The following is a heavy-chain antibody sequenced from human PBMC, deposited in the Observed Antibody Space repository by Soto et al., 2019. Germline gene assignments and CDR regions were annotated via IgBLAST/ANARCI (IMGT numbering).Heavy chain of an antibody. D-gene: IGHD4-17*01. J-gene: IGHJ5*02. CDR2: MNPNSGNT. V-gene: IGHV1-8*01. CDR1: GYTFTSYD. CDR3: ARMTTRKGGNWFDP. Sequence: QVQLVQSGAEVKEPGASVKVSCKASGYTFTSYDINWVRQATGQGLEWMGWMNPNSGNTGYAQKFQGRVTMTRNTSISTAYMELSSLRSEDTAVYYCARMTTRKGGNWFDPWGQGTLVTVSS.